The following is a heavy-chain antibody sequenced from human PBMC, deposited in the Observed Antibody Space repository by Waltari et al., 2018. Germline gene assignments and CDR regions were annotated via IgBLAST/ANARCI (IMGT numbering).Heavy chain of an antibody. CDR2: INRNSGYI. CDR1: GFDFNNYT. CDR3: MRLDSDRDY. J-gene: IGHJ4*02. Sequence: EVRLVESGGGLVKPGESLRLSCAASGFDFNNYTINWVRQAPGKGLEWVSYINRNSGYIYYADSVKGRFLISRDNTKSLLFLQLSSLRAEDTAVYYCMRLDSDRDYWGQGTLVAVSS. D-gene: IGHD1-1*01. V-gene: IGHV3-21*05.